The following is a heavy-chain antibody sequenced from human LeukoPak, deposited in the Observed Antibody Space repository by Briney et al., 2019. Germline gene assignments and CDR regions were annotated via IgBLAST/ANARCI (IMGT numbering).Heavy chain of an antibody. J-gene: IGHJ4*02. Sequence: ASVKVSCKASGYTFTGYYMHWVRQAPGQGLEWMGWINPNSGGTNYAQKFQGRVTITADESTSTAYMELSSLRSEDTAVYYCARGKGGPAAIALFDYWGQGTLVTVSS. CDR3: ARGKGGPAAIALFDY. V-gene: IGHV1-2*02. D-gene: IGHD2-2*02. CDR1: GYTFTGYY. CDR2: INPNSGGT.